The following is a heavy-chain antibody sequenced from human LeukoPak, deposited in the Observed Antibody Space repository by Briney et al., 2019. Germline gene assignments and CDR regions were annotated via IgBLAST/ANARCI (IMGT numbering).Heavy chain of an antibody. Sequence: SETLSLACTVSGGSISSSSYYWGWIRQPPGKGLEWIGSIYYSGSTYYNPSLKSRVTISVDTSKNQFSLKLSSVTAADTAVYYCARALKSGVIAHWGQGTLVTVSS. D-gene: IGHD3-10*01. V-gene: IGHV4-39*07. J-gene: IGHJ4*02. CDR1: GGSISSSSYY. CDR2: IYYSGST. CDR3: ARALKSGVIAH.